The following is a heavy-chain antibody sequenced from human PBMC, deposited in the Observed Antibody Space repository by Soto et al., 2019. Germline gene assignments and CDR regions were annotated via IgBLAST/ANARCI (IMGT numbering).Heavy chain of an antibody. D-gene: IGHD3-10*01. Sequence: QVQLVQSGAEVKKTGSSVKVSCKASGGSFSSYTISWVRQAPGQGLEWMGRIVPMVGRTIYAQKFQGRVAISADKSTYTAYMDLSNLASEDTAMYYCALDSGSDVFDIWGQGTLVTVSS. V-gene: IGHV1-69*02. CDR3: ALDSGSDVFDI. CDR2: IVPMVGRT. CDR1: GGSFSSYT. J-gene: IGHJ3*02.